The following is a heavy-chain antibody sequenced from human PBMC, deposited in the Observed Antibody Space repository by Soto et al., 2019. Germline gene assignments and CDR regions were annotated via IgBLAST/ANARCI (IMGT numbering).Heavy chain of an antibody. J-gene: IGHJ4*02. V-gene: IGHV3-23*01. Sequence: EVQLLESGGGLVQPGGSLRLSCEASGFTFTSYAMTWVRQAPGKGLEWVAAVTRSADKVYYADSVKGRFTISRDNSKNTVYLPMYTLRAEDSAVYYCEGGDYYLDFWGQGTLVTVSS. CDR2: VTRSADKV. D-gene: IGHD2-21*01. CDR1: GFTFTSYA. CDR3: EGGDYYLDF.